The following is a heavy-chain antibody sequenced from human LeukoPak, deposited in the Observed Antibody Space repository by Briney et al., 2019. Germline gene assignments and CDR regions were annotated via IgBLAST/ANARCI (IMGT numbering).Heavy chain of an antibody. D-gene: IGHD2-8*01. Sequence: GGSLRPSCAASGFTSCGDWMHWVRQAPGKGLEWVAKIREDGSDKYYVDSVKGRFTISRDNAKNSLYLQMNNLRAEDTAVYYCARYLHDNGAFDSWGQGTLVTVSS. CDR3: ARYLHDNGAFDS. V-gene: IGHV3-7*05. CDR1: GFTSCGDW. J-gene: IGHJ5*01. CDR2: IREDGSDK.